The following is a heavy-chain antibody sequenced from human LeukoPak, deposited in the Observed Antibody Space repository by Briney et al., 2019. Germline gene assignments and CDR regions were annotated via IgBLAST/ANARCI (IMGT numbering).Heavy chain of an antibody. D-gene: IGHD4/OR15-4a*01. CDR2: VSSRGGNT. CDR3: VKDLDDYPPSDAFDL. CDR1: GFTFSDYP. Sequence: GGSLRLSCSASGFTFSDYPMHWVRQAPGQGLECVSTVSSRGGNTHYADSVKGRFTISRDNPKNTLYLQMSSLRAEDTAVYYCVKDLDDYPPSDAFDLWGQGTMVSVSS. J-gene: IGHJ3*01. V-gene: IGHV3-64D*06.